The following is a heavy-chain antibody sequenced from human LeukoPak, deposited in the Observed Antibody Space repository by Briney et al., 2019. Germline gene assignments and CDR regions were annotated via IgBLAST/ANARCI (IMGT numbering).Heavy chain of an antibody. V-gene: IGHV1-8*03. D-gene: IGHD4-17*01. CDR2: MNPNSGNT. CDR3: ARTPTGWFDP. Sequence: ASVKVSCKASGYTFTSYDINWVRQATGQGLEWMGGMNPNSGNTRYAHKVQGRVTITAHTSLRAACMELSSLRSEDTAVYYCARTPTGWFDPWGQGTLVTVSS. CDR1: GYTFTSYD. J-gene: IGHJ5*02.